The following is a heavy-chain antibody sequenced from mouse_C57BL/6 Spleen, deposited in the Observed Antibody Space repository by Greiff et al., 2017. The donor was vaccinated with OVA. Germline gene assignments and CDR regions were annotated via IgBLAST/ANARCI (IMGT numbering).Heavy chain of an antibody. D-gene: IGHD2-2*01. Sequence: VQLQQSGAELVRPGASVTLSCKASGYKFTDYEMHWVKQTPVHGLEWIGAIDPENGGTAYNQKFKGKAILTADKSSSTAYMELRSLTSEDTAVYYWTRGVTSFFGYWGQGTTLTVSS. CDR3: TRGVTSFFGY. CDR1: GYKFTDYE. V-gene: IGHV1-15*01. CDR2: IDPENGGT. J-gene: IGHJ2*01.